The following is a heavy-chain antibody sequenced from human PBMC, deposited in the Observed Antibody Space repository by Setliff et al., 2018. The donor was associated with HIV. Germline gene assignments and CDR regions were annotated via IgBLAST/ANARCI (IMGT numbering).Heavy chain of an antibody. V-gene: IGHV4-61*02. CDR3: ARVARVHPFDP. CDR1: GGSISSGSYY. Sequence: PSETLSLTCTVSGGSISSGSYYWSWIRQPAGKGLEWIGRIYTSGSTNYNPSLKSRVTISVDRSKNQFSLRLTSVTAADTAMYYCARVARVHPFDPWGQGTLVTVSS. J-gene: IGHJ5*02. CDR2: IYTSGST.